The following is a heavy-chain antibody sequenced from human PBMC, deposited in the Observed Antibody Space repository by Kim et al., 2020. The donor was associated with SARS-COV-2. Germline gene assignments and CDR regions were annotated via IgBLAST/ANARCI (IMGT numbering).Heavy chain of an antibody. J-gene: IGHJ5*02. CDR2: T. D-gene: IGHD5-18*01. CDR3: ARGGYSYGADP. Sequence: TRSSPSFQGQVTISADTSISTAYLQWSSLKASDTAMYYCARGGYSYGADPWGQGTLVTVSS. V-gene: IGHV5-51*01.